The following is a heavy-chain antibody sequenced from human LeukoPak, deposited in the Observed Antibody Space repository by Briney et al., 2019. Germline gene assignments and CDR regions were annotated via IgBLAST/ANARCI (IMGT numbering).Heavy chain of an antibody. J-gene: IGHJ4*02. D-gene: IGHD1-26*01. CDR2: IWYDGSNK. V-gene: IGHV3-33*01. CDR1: GFTFSSYG. CDR3: AREGAESAGTYFDY. Sequence: GGSLRLSCAASGFTFSSYGMHWVRQAPGKGLEWVAVIWYDGSNKYYADSVKGRSTISRDNSKNTLYLQMNSLRAEDTAVYYCAREGAESAGTYFDYWGQGTLVTVSS.